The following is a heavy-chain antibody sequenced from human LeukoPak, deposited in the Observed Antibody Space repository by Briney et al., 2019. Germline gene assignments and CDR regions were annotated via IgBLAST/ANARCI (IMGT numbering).Heavy chain of an antibody. CDR2: IYTSGST. J-gene: IGHJ3*02. V-gene: IGHV4-4*07. CDR3: ARGEYDFWSGPMGVNAFDI. Sequence: SETLSLTCTVSGGSISSYYWSWIRQPAGKGLEWIGRIYTSGSTNYNPSLKSRVTISVDTSKNQFSLKLSSVTAADTAVYYCARGEYDFWSGPMGVNAFDIWGQGTMVTVSS. CDR1: GGSISSYY. D-gene: IGHD3-3*01.